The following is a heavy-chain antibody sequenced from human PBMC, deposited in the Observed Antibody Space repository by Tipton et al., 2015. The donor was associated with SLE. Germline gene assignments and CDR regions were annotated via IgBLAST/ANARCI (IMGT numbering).Heavy chain of an antibody. Sequence: GLVKPSETLSLTCTVSGGSISSGSYYWSWIRQPPGKGLAGIGYIYYSGSTNYNPSLKSRVTISVDTSKNQFSLKLSSVTAADTAVYYCARGGALSPYYFDYWGQGTLVTVSS. D-gene: IGHD3-16*01. J-gene: IGHJ4*02. CDR2: IYYSGST. V-gene: IGHV4-61*01. CDR1: GGSISSGSYY. CDR3: ARGGALSPYYFDY.